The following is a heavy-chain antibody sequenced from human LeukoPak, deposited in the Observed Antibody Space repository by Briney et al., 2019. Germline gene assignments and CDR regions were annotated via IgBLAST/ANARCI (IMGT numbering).Heavy chain of an antibody. CDR1: EFSVGSNY. CDR2: IYSGGST. D-gene: IGHD3-22*01. V-gene: IGHV3-66*01. Sequence: GGSLRLSCAASEFSVGSNYMTWVRQAPGKGLEWVSLIYSGGSTYYADSVKGRFTISRDNSKNTLYLQMNSLRAEDTAVYYCAKGTVAYYYDSSGYLYFVYWGQGTLVTVSS. CDR3: AKGTVAYYYDSSGYLYFVY. J-gene: IGHJ4*02.